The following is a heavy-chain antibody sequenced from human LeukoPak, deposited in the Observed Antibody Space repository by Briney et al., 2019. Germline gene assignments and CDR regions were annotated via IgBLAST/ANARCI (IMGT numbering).Heavy chain of an antibody. CDR3: ARVLKGVTATSFHIPGMSNWYFDL. CDR1: GYTFTSYG. D-gene: IGHD5-18*01. V-gene: IGHV1-18*01. J-gene: IGHJ2*01. CDR2: ISAYNGNT. Sequence: GASVKVSCKASGYTFTSYGISWVRQAPGQGLEWMGWISAYNGNTNYAQKLQGRVTMTTDTSTSTAYMELSSLRSEDTAVYYCARVLKGVTATSFHIPGMSNWYFDLWGRGTLVTVSS.